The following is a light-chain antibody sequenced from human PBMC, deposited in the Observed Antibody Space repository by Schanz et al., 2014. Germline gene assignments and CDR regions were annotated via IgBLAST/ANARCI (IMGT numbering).Light chain of an antibody. Sequence: EIVMTQSPATLSVSPGERATLSCRASQSVTTNLAWYQQKPGQPPRLLIYGASTRATGIPARFSGSGSGTDFTLTISRLEPEDFAVYFCQQYGNSPPTFGQGTKVEIK. V-gene: IGKV3D-15*01. J-gene: IGKJ1*01. CDR3: QQYGNSPPT. CDR2: GAS. CDR1: QSVTTN.